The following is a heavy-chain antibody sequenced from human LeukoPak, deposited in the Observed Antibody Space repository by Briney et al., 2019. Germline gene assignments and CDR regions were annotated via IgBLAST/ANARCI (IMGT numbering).Heavy chain of an antibody. CDR3: AKVVYYYDSSGYYDY. Sequence: GGSLRLSCAASGFTFSSYGMHWVRQAPGKGLEWVAVISYDGSNKYYADSVKGRFTISRDNSKNTLYLQMNSLRAEDTAVYYCAKVVYYYDSSGYYDYWGRGTLVTVSS. D-gene: IGHD3-22*01. V-gene: IGHV3-30*18. J-gene: IGHJ4*02. CDR1: GFTFSSYG. CDR2: ISYDGSNK.